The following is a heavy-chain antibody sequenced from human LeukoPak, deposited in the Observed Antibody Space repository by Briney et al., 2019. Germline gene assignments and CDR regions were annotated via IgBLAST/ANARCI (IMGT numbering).Heavy chain of an antibody. CDR1: GFTFSSYS. J-gene: IGHJ3*02. D-gene: IGHD3-22*01. V-gene: IGHV3-21*01. Sequence: GGSLRLSCAASGFTFSSYSMNWVRQALGKGLEWVSSISSSSSYIYYADSVKGRFTISRDNAKNSLYLQMNSLRAEDTAVYYCARDPYYDSSGYYEDGAFDIWGQGTMVTVSS. CDR2: ISSSSSYI. CDR3: ARDPYYDSSGYYEDGAFDI.